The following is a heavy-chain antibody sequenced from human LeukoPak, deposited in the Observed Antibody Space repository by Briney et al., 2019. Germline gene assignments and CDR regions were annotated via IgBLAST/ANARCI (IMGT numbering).Heavy chain of an antibody. CDR1: GGSISSGSYY. Sequence: PSETLSLTCTVSGGSISSGSYYWRWIRQPAGKGLEWIGRIYTSGSTNYNPSLKSRVTISVDTSKNQCSLKLSSVTAADTAVYYCARETYSSGWYWGQGTLVTVSS. D-gene: IGHD6-19*01. CDR2: IYTSGST. V-gene: IGHV4-61*02. J-gene: IGHJ4*02. CDR3: ARETYSSGWY.